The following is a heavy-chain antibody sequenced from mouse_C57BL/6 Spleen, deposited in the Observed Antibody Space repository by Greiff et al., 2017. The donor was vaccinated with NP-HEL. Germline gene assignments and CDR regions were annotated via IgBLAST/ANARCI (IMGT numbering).Heavy chain of an antibody. D-gene: IGHD1-1*01. J-gene: IGHJ1*03. Sequence: VQLQQSGAELVKPGASVKISCKASGYAFSSYWMNWVKQRPGKGLEWIGQIYPGDGDTNYNGKFKGKATLTADKSSSTAYMQLSSLTSEDSAVYFWARGTTVVVEGYFDVWGTGTTVTVSS. V-gene: IGHV1-80*01. CDR3: ARGTTVVVEGYFDV. CDR2: IYPGDGDT. CDR1: GYAFSSYW.